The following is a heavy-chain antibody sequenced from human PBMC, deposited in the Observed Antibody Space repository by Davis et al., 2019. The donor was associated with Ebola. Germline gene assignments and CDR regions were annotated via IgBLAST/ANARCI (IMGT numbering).Heavy chain of an antibody. Sequence: MPSETLSLTCAVYGGSLRGNYWSWIRQPPGKGLEWIGNIHYLGNTNYNPSLKSRVTMSVDTSKNQFSLNLNSVTAADTAVYYCARTDRVCSGGRCYSGDDFDYWGQGTLVTVSP. J-gene: IGHJ4*02. CDR3: ARTDRVCSGGRCYSGDDFDY. V-gene: IGHV4-59*01. CDR1: GGSLRGNY. CDR2: IHYLGNT. D-gene: IGHD2-15*01.